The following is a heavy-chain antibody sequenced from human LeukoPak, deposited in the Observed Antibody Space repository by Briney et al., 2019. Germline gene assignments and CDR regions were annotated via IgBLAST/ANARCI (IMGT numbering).Heavy chain of an antibody. Sequence: SETLSLTCTVSGGSISNNYWSWIRQSPGEGLEWIGRIYTSGSTNYNPSLKSRVTMSVDTSKNQFSLKLSSVTAADTAVYYCERDQGYGDFDYWGPGTLVTVSS. V-gene: IGHV4-4*07. D-gene: IGHD4-17*01. J-gene: IGHJ4*02. CDR1: GGSISNNY. CDR3: ERDQGYGDFDY. CDR2: IYTSGST.